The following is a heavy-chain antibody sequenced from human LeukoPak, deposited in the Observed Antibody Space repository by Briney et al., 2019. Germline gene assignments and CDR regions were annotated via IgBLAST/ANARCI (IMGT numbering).Heavy chain of an antibody. D-gene: IGHD3-22*01. CDR2: IRAGGST. J-gene: IGHJ3*02. CDR3: AREGSYDTSGYNDALDI. CDR1: GFIVSGNY. V-gene: IGHV3-53*01. Sequence: GGSLRLSCAASGFIVSGNYMSWVRQAPGKGLEWVSVIRAGGSTSYADSVKGRFTISRDNSKDTLYLQMNSLRDEDTAVYYCAREGSYDTSGYNDALDIWGQGTMVTVSA.